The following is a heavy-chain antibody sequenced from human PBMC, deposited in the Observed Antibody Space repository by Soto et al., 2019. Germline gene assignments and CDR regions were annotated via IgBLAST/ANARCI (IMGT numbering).Heavy chain of an antibody. D-gene: IGHD1-26*01. V-gene: IGHV3-66*01. CDR3: ARDFPFPGIGGSYPLLDS. CDR1: GFTVSSNY. J-gene: IGHJ4*02. CDR2: IYSGGST. Sequence: PGGSLRLSCAASGFTVSSNYMSWVRQAPGKGLEWVSVIYSGGSTYYADSVKGRFTISRDNSKNTLYLQMNSLRAEDTAVYYCARDFPFPGIGGSYPLLDSWGQGTLVPVSS.